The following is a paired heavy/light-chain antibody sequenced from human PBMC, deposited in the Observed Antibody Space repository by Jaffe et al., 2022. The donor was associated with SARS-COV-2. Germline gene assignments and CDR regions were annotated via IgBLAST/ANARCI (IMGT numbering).Light chain of an antibody. J-gene: IGLJ2*01. CDR1: SNDIGGYNL. CDR3: SSFTRSSTVV. CDR2: EVS. Sequence: QSALTQPASVSGSPGQSITISCTGTSNDIGGYNLVSWYQQHPGKAPKLLIYEVSNRPSGASNRFSGSKSDNTASLTISGLQTEDEADYYCSSFTRSSTVVFGGGTKLTVL. V-gene: IGLV2-14*03.
Heavy chain of an antibody. CDR1: GFTFSDHY. CDR2: ISTGSSSYT. J-gene: IGHJ4*02. CDR3: ARGLTNHRAHYCDY. D-gene: IGHD3-9*01. Sequence: QVQLVESGGGLVKPGGSLRLSCAASGFTFSDHYMSWIRQAPGKGLEWVSYISTGSSSYTNYADSVKGRFTISRDNARNSLYLQMNSLRAEDTAVYYCARGLTNHRAHYCDYWGQGSLVTVSS. V-gene: IGHV3-11*06.